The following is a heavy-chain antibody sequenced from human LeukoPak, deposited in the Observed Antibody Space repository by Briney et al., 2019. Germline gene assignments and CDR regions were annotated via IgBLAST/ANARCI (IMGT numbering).Heavy chain of an antibody. J-gene: IGHJ3*01. D-gene: IGHD5-12*01. Sequence: GGSLRLSCVASEFTFSDYGMHWVRQAPGKGLEWVAVIWHDGSNKYYADSVKGRFTISRDNSENTLYLQMNSLRVEDTALFYCARAGGSRYGYAFDVWGQGTLVTVSS. CDR2: IWHDGSNK. CDR1: EFTFSDYG. CDR3: ARAGGSRYGYAFDV. V-gene: IGHV3-33*01.